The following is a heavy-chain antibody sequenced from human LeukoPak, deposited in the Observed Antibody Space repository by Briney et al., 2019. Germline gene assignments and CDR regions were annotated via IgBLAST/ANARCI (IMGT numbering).Heavy chain of an antibody. V-gene: IGHV3-23*01. CDR2: ISGSGGST. Sequence: GGSLRLSCAASGFTFSSYGMHWVRQAPGRGLEWVSAISGSGGSTYYADSVKGRFTISRDNSKNTLYLQMNSLRAEDTAVYYCATGPGTLYYYYMDAWGKGTTVTVSS. CDR3: ATGPGTLYYYYMDA. J-gene: IGHJ6*03. CDR1: GFTFSSYG.